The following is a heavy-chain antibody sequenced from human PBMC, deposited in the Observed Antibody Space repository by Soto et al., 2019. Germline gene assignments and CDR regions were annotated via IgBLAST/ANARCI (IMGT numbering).Heavy chain of an antibody. CDR2: IYWDGDK. CDR1: GVSLSTNGVG. V-gene: IGHV2-5*02. Sequence: QITLKESGPTLVKPTQHLPLTCTFSGVSLSTNGVGVGGIRQPPGKALEWLALIYWDGDKRYSPSLRSRLTLPKDTSKNQVVLTIANMDPVDTATYYCARRRDGTYALDYRGQGTLVTVAS. CDR3: ARRRDGTYALDY. D-gene: IGHD1-26*01. J-gene: IGHJ4*02.